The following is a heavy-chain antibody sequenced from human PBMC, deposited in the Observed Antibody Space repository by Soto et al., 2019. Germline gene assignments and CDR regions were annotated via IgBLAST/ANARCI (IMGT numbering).Heavy chain of an antibody. V-gene: IGHV1-24*01. CDR3: ATASMTVTNPSVFDY. J-gene: IGHJ4*02. CDR1: GYTLTELS. Sequence: ASVKVSCKVSGYTLTELSMHWVRQAPGKGLEWMGGFDPEDGETIYAQKFQGRVTMTEDTSTDTAYMELSSLRSEDTAVYYCATASMTVTNPSVFDYWGQGPLVTVSS. CDR2: FDPEDGET. D-gene: IGHD4-17*01.